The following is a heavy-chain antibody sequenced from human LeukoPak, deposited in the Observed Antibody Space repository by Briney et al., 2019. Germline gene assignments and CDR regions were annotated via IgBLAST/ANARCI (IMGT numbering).Heavy chain of an antibody. CDR1: GYTFTSYA. J-gene: IGHJ4*02. CDR3: ARESPTLVVDY. CDR2: INTNTGKP. Sequence: ASVKVSCKASGYTFTSYAMNWVRQAPGQGLEWMGYINTNTGKPMYARGFTGRFVFSLDTSVSTAYLQISSLKAEDTAVYYCARESPTLVVDYWGQGTLVTVSS. V-gene: IGHV7-4-1*02.